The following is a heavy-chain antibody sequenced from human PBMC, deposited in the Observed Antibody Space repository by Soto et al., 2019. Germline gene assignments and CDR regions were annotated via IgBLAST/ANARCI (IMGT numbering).Heavy chain of an antibody. J-gene: IGHJ4*02. D-gene: IGHD6-19*01. CDR2: LSYEGSEE. CDR3: ALTRRSSLLEVAGPGFEY. V-gene: IGHV3-30*03. CDR1: GFNFGVFG. Sequence: QVRLVESGGGVVQPGRSLRLSCAASGFNFGVFGMHWVRQAPGKGLEWLSVLSYEGSEEYYADSVRGRFTISRDNSKNTLFLQMDSLRVDDTGVYYXALTRRSSLLEVAGPGFEYWGQGTLVTVS.